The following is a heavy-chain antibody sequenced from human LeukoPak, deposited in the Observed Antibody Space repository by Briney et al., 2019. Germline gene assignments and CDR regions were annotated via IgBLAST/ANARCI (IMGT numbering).Heavy chain of an antibody. CDR2: ISYDGSDK. J-gene: IGHJ4*02. D-gene: IGHD6-19*01. Sequence: PGGSLRLSCAASGFIFISYVMHWVRQAPGKGLEGVAVISYDGSDKYYADSVKGRFTISRDNSKDTLYLQMNSLRAEDTAVYYCVKDFPAVAMNYYFDYWGQGTLVTVSS. CDR1: GFIFISYV. V-gene: IGHV3-30*18. CDR3: VKDFPAVAMNYYFDY.